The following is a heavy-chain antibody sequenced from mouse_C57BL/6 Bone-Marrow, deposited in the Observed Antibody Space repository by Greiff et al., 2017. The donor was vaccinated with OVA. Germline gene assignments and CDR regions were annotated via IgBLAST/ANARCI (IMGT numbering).Heavy chain of an antibody. Sequence: QVQLQQPGAELVMPGASVKLSCKASGYTFTSYWMHWVKQRPGQGLEWIGETDPSDSYTNSNQKFKGKSTLTVDKSSSTAYMQLSSLTSEDSAVYYCARLGFGDYAMDYWGQGTSVTVSS. J-gene: IGHJ4*01. CDR2: TDPSDSYT. D-gene: IGHD4-1*01. CDR3: ARLGFGDYAMDY. CDR1: GYTFTSYW. V-gene: IGHV1-69*01.